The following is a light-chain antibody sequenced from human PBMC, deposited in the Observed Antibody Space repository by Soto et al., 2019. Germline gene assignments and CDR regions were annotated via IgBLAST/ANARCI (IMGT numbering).Light chain of an antibody. CDR1: SSDVGGYNY. J-gene: IGLJ1*01. CDR3: RSYTSSSTLLYV. Sequence: QSALTQPASVSGSPGQSITISGTGTSSDVGGYNYVSWYQQHPGKAPTLMIYDVSNRPSGVSNRFSGSKSGNTASLTISGLQAEDEADYYCRSYTSSSTLLYVFGTGPKLTVL. CDR2: DVS. V-gene: IGLV2-14*01.